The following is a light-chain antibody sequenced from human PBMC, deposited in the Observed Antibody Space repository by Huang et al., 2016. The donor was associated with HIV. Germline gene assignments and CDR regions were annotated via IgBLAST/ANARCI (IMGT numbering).Light chain of an antibody. CDR2: DAS. CDR1: QSFSSY. Sequence: EIVLTQSPATLSLSPGERATLSCRASQSFSSYLAWYQQKPGQAPRLLIYDASSRATGIPARFSGSGSGTDFTLTISSLEPEDFAVYYCQQRSNWRITFGGGTKVEIK. J-gene: IGKJ4*01. V-gene: IGKV3-11*01. CDR3: QQRSNWRIT.